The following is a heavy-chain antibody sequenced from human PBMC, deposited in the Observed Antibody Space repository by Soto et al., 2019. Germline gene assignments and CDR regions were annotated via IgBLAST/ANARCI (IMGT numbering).Heavy chain of an antibody. CDR2: ISSSSSYI. D-gene: IGHD2-15*01. CDR3: ARARRRYCSGGSCSNAFDY. J-gene: IGHJ4*02. Sequence: EVQLVESGGGLVKPGGSLRLSCAASGFTFSSYSMNWVRQAPGKGLEWVSSISSSSSYIYYADSVKGRFTISRDNAKNSLYLQMNSLRDEDTAVYYCARARRRYCSGGSCSNAFDYWGQGTLVTVSS. V-gene: IGHV3-21*01. CDR1: GFTFSSYS.